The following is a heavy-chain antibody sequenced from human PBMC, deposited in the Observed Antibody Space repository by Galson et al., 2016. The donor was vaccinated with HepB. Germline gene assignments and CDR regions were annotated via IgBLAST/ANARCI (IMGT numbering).Heavy chain of an antibody. D-gene: IGHD5-18*01. CDR2: IYYSGAT. V-gene: IGHV4-31*03. J-gene: IGHJ4*02. Sequence: LSLTCHVSGGSISSGDYYWNWIRQHPGKGLEWIAYIYYSGATYYNPSLKSRVTISADTSKNQFSLKLSAVTAAYTAVYYCARDRGYSYGYDYWGPGTLVTVSS. CDR3: ARDRGYSYGYDY. CDR1: GGSISSGDYY.